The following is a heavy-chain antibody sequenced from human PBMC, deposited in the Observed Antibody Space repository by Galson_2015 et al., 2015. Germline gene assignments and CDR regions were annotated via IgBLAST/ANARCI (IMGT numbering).Heavy chain of an antibody. J-gene: IGHJ4*02. V-gene: IGHV3-7*01. CDR2: INQDGSQK. CDR3: ARSVIIG. Sequence: SLRLSCAASGFTLSNYWMTWVRQAPGKGLEWVANINQDGSQKYYMDSVKGRFTISRDTAKNSLYLQMGSLRAEDTAVYYCARSVIIGGGQGTLVTVSS. CDR1: GFTLSNYW.